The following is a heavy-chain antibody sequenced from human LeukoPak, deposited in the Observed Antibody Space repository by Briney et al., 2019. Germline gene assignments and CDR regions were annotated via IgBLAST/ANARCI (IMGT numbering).Heavy chain of an antibody. CDR3: ASGYSSSWHRFDY. Sequence: SETLSLTCTVSGGSISSYYWSWIRQPPGKGLEWIGSIYYSGSTYYNPSLKSRVTISVDTSKNQFSLKLSSVTAADTAVYYCASGYSSSWHRFDYWGQGTLVTVSS. D-gene: IGHD6-13*01. CDR1: GGSISSYY. CDR2: IYYSGST. V-gene: IGHV4-59*05. J-gene: IGHJ4*02.